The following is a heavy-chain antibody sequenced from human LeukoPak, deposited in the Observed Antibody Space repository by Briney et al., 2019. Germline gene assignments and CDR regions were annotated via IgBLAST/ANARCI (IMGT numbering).Heavy chain of an antibody. D-gene: IGHD6-19*01. J-gene: IGHJ4*02. CDR1: GYTFNSYG. V-gene: IGHV1-8*01. CDR3: ARGAWYNSAYTALHYFDY. Sequence: GASVKVSCKASGYTFNSYGISWVRQAPGQGLEWMGWMNPKSGNLAYAQKFQGRVTMTRDMSTSTVYMELSSLRSGDTAIYYCARGAWYNSAYTALHYFDYWGQGTLVTVSS. CDR2: MNPKSGNL.